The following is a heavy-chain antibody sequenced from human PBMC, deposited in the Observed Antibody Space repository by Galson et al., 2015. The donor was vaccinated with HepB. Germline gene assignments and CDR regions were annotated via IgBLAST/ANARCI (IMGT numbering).Heavy chain of an antibody. CDR2: IRSKANSYAT. D-gene: IGHD1-26*01. V-gene: IGHV3-73*01. CDR1: GFTFSGSA. Sequence: SLRLSCAASGFTFSGSAMHWVRQASGKGLEWVGRIRSKANSYATAYAASVKGRFTISRDDSKNTAYLQMNSLKTEDTAVYYCTRQIRAINLVFDPWGQGTLVTVSS. J-gene: IGHJ5*02. CDR3: TRQIRAINLVFDP.